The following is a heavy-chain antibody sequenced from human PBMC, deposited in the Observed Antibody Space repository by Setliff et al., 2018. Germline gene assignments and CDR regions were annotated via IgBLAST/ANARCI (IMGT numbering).Heavy chain of an antibody. CDR1: GGSFSGYY. CDR3: ARSVVVIAYDAFDI. Sequence: SETLSLTCAVYGGSFSGYYWGWIRQPPGKGLEWIGSIYYSGSTYYNPSLKSRVTISVDTSKNQFSLKLSSVTAADTAVYYCARSVVVIAYDAFDIWGQGTMVTVSS. V-gene: IGHV4-39*01. CDR2: IYYSGST. D-gene: IGHD2-21*01. J-gene: IGHJ3*02.